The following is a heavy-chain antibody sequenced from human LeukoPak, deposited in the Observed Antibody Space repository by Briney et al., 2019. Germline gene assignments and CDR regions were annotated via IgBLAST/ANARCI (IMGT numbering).Heavy chain of an antibody. CDR2: TYYTSKWYN. Sequence: SQTLSLTCAISRDSVSRSFAGWDWIRHSPSRGLEWLGRTYYTSKWYNDYAVSVKSRLTINPDTSKNQFSLQLNSVAPEDTAVYYCARQASWSFGWCFDLWGRGTLVTVSP. D-gene: IGHD3-10*01. CDR1: RDSVSRSFAG. CDR3: ARQASWSFGWCFDL. J-gene: IGHJ2*01. V-gene: IGHV6-1*01.